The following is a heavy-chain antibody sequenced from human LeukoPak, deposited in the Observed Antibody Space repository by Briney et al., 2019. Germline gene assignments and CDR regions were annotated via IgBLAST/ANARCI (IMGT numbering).Heavy chain of an antibody. CDR2: INAGNGNT. Sequence: ASVKVSCKASGYTFTSYAMHWVRQAPGQRLEWMGWINAGNGNTKYSQKFQGRVTITRDTPASTAYMELCSLRSEDTAVYYCARGYCSGGSCYYAWDNWFDPWGQGTLVTVSS. D-gene: IGHD2-15*01. J-gene: IGHJ5*02. CDR1: GYTFTSYA. CDR3: ARGYCSGGSCYYAWDNWFDP. V-gene: IGHV1-3*01.